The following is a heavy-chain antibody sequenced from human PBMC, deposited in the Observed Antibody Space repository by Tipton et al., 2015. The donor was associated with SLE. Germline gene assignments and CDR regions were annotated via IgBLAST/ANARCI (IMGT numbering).Heavy chain of an antibody. CDR1: GASISNSIYY. V-gene: IGHV4-61*09. Sequence: TLSLTCTVSGASISNSIYYWTWIRQPAGKGLEWIGHIYSSGSTNYNPSLKSRVTVSVDTSKNQLSLTLSSVTAADTAVYYCARVWIYEILTGYNAFDIWDQGAMVTISS. D-gene: IGHD3-9*01. J-gene: IGHJ3*02. CDR2: IYSSGST. CDR3: ARVWIYEILTGYNAFDI.